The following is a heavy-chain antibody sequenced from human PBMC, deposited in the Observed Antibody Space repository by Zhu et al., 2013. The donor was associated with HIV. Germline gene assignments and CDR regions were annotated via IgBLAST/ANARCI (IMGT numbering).Heavy chain of an antibody. V-gene: IGHV1-2*02. J-gene: IGHJ4*02. CDR2: INPKSGGT. D-gene: IGHD4-17*01. Sequence: QVRLVQSGAEVKKPGASVKVSCKASGGTFNDYYMHWVRQAPGQGPEWMGWINPKSGGTNYPQKFQGRVTMTRDTSIGTAHMELSSLTSDDTAVYYCAREPANRYGGNSLFDYWGQGSLVTVSS. CDR1: GGTFNDYY. CDR3: AREPANRYGGNSLFDY.